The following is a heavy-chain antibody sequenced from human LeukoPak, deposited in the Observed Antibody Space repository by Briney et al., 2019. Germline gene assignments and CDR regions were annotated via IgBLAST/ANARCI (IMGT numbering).Heavy chain of an antibody. CDR2: IRSKANSYAT. Sequence: GGSLKLSCAASGFTFSGSAMHWVRQASGKGLEWVGRIRSKANSYATAYAASVKGRFTISRDDSRNTAYLQMNSLKTEDTAVYYCTRQGIYYDSSLDAFDIWGQGTMVTVSS. V-gene: IGHV3-73*01. CDR1: GFTFSGSA. CDR3: TRQGIYYDSSLDAFDI. J-gene: IGHJ3*02. D-gene: IGHD3-22*01.